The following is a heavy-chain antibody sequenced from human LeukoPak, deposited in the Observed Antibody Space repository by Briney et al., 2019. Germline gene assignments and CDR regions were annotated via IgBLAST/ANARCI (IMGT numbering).Heavy chain of an antibody. Sequence: GGSLRLSCAASGFIFSRYAMHWVRQAPGKGLEYVSAISSNGGSTYYANSVKGRFTISRDDSKNTLYLQMGSLRAEDMAVYYCARALGYCSGGSCYSDPYYYYGMDVWGQGTTVTVSS. J-gene: IGHJ6*02. D-gene: IGHD2-15*01. CDR2: ISSNGGST. V-gene: IGHV3-64*01. CDR1: GFIFSRYA. CDR3: ARALGYCSGGSCYSDPYYYYGMDV.